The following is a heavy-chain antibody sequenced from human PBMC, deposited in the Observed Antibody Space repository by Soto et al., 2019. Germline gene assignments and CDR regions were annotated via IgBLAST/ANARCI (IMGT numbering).Heavy chain of an antibody. Sequence: EVPLLESGGGLVQPGGSLRLSCAASGFTFSSYAMSWVRQAPGKGLEWVSAISGSGGSTYYADSVKGRFTISRDNSKNTLYLQMNSLRAEDTAVYYCAKTPTITMIVVAGHYFDYWGQGTLVTVSS. CDR3: AKTPTITMIVVAGHYFDY. D-gene: IGHD3-22*01. V-gene: IGHV3-23*01. J-gene: IGHJ4*02. CDR1: GFTFSSYA. CDR2: ISGSGGST.